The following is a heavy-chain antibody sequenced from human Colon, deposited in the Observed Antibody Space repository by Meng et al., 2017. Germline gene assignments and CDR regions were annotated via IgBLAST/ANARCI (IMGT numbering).Heavy chain of an antibody. J-gene: IGHJ4*02. Sequence: QVELQQSGPGLVKPSQSLSLTCAISGDSVSSDSVTWDWIRPSPSRGLGWLGRTYYRSKWYNDYALSVRSRIIINPDTSKNQFSLQLNSVTSDDTAAYYCARAYGHRFDYWGQGTPVTVSS. D-gene: IGHD5-24*01. CDR1: GDSVSSDSVT. CDR3: ARAYGHRFDY. V-gene: IGHV6-1*01. CDR2: TYYRSKWYN.